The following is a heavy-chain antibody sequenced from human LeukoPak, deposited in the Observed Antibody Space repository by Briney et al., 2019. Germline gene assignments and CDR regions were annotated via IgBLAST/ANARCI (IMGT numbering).Heavy chain of an antibody. Sequence: SETLSLTCAVSGGSISSSNWWSWVRQPPGKGLEWIGEIYHSGSTNYNPSLKSRVTISVDKSKNQFSLKLGSVTAADTAVYYCARESSGWYGPLYYYYGMDVWGQGTTVTVSS. J-gene: IGHJ6*02. CDR1: GGSISSSNW. CDR2: IYHSGST. CDR3: ARESSGWYGPLYYYYGMDV. D-gene: IGHD6-19*01. V-gene: IGHV4-4*02.